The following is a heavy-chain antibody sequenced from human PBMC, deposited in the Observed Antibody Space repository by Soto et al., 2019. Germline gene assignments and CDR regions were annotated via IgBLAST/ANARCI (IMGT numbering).Heavy chain of an antibody. CDR2: INSNDDK. CDR1: GFSLSTSGVG. Sequence: QITLKESAPTLVKPTQTLTLTCTFSGFSLSTSGVGVGWVRQPPGKALEWLALINSNDDKLFSTSLKSRLTITKDPSNNPVFLTMTNMDPVDTATYYFTHMRGSGLYGMHVWFQGSTVTVSS. CDR3: THMRGSGLYGMHV. D-gene: IGHD3-10*01. J-gene: IGHJ6*02. V-gene: IGHV2-5*01.